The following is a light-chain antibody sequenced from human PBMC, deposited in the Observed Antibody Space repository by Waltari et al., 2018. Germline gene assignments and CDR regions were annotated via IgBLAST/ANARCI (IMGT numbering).Light chain of an antibody. CDR2: DVN. J-gene: IGLJ3*02. CDR3: SSYSTSGTWV. CDR1: SSDVGPYNR. Sequence: QSALTQPPSVSGSPGQSVTISCTGTSSDVGPYNRVPWCQQHPGKAPKPMIYDVNNRPSGVSNRCSGSKSGNTASLTISGLQTEDEADYYCSSYSTSGTWVFGGGTKLAVL. V-gene: IGLV2-14*03.